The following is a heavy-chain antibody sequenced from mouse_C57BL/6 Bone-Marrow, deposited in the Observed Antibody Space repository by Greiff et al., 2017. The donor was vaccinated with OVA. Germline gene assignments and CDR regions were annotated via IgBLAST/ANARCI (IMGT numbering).Heavy chain of an antibody. J-gene: IGHJ3*01. V-gene: IGHV5-6*01. CDR1: GFTFSSYG. CDR2: ISSCGSYT. D-gene: IGHD4-1*01. Sequence: EVHLVEPGGDLVKPGGSLKLSCAASGFTFSSYGMSWVRQTPDQRLEWVATISSCGSYTYYPDSVKGRFTISRDNAKNTLYLQMSSLKSEDTAMYCCARRTGRGPWFAYWGQGTLVTVSA. CDR3: ARRTGRGPWFAY.